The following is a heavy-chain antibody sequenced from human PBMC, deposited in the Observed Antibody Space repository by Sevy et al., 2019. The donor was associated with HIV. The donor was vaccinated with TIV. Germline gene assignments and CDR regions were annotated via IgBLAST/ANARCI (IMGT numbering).Heavy chain of an antibody. CDR2: ISSSSSYI. D-gene: IGHD3-22*01. CDR3: ARDSYDSSGRPLAFDI. CDR1: GFTFSSYS. V-gene: IGHV3-21*01. Sequence: GGSLRLSCAASGFTFSSYSMNWVRQAPGKGLEWASSISSSSSYIYYADSVKGRFTISRDNAKNSLYLQMNSLRAEDTAVYYCARDSYDSSGRPLAFDIWGQGTMVTVSS. J-gene: IGHJ3*02.